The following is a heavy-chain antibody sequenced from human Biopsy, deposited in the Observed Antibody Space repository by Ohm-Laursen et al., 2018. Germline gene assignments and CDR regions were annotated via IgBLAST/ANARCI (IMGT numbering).Heavy chain of an antibody. CDR3: AAGTRYSSGWYNAVDF. Sequence: SSVKVSCKAPTGTFNSYGIIWVRQAPGQGLEWMGGIIPFFGTSDYAQTFQGRVTITADKSTSTSYMELTRLRSEDSAVYYCAAGTRYSSGWYNAVDFWGQGTMVTVSS. CDR1: TGTFNSYG. J-gene: IGHJ3*01. CDR2: IIPFFGTS. V-gene: IGHV1-69*06. D-gene: IGHD6-19*01.